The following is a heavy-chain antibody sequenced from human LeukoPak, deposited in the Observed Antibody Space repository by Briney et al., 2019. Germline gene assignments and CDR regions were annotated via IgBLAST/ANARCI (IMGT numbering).Heavy chain of an antibody. Sequence: PGGSLRLSCAASGFTLDDYTMHWVRQAPGKGLEWVSLISWDGGSTYYADSVKGRFTISRVNSKNSLYLQMNSLRTEDTALYYCAKDLRPHADNYFDYWGQGTLVTVSS. CDR3: AKDLRPHADNYFDY. CDR1: GFTLDDYT. V-gene: IGHV3-43*01. CDR2: ISWDGGST. J-gene: IGHJ4*02.